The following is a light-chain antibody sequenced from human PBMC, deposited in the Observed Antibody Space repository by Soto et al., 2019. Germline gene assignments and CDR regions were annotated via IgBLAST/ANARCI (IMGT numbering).Light chain of an antibody. CDR2: DAS. CDR3: QQYNSPWT. Sequence: DIQMTQSPSTLSASVGDRVTITCRASQTISSWLAWYQQKPGKAPNLLISDASSLESGVPSRFSGRGSGTEFTLTISSLQPDDFATYYCQQYNSPWTFGQGTKVEIK. CDR1: QTISSW. J-gene: IGKJ1*01. V-gene: IGKV1-5*01.